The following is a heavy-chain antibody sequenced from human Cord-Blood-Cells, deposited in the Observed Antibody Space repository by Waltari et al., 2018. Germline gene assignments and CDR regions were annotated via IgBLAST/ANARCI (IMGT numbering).Heavy chain of an antibody. Sequence: RSLRLSCAASGFTFSSYGMHWVRQAPGKGLEWVAVISYDGSNKYYADSVKGRFTISRDNSKNTLYLQMNSLRAEDTAVYYCAKDIGYCGGDCYDAFDIWGQGTMVTVSS. V-gene: IGHV3-30*18. CDR2: ISYDGSNK. J-gene: IGHJ3*02. D-gene: IGHD2-21*01. CDR1: GFTFSSYG. CDR3: AKDIGYCGGDCYDAFDI.